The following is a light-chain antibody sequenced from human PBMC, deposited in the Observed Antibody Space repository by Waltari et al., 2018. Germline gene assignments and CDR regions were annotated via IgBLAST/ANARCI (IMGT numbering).Light chain of an antibody. Sequence: QSVLTQPPSVSAAPGQKVTISCSGSSSNIGNYFVSWYHQLPGATPKLLIYDNNTRPSGIPDRVSASKSGTSATLDITGLQIGDEADYYCATWDNSLTAVVFGGGTKLTVL. CDR2: DNN. CDR3: ATWDNSLTAVV. J-gene: IGLJ2*01. V-gene: IGLV1-51*01. CDR1: SSNIGNYF.